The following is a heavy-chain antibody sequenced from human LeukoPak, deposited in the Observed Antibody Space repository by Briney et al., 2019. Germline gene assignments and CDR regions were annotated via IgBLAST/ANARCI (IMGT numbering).Heavy chain of an antibody. Sequence: PVASVTVSCKTSGFSFTNSVVQWVRQARGQRLEWIGWVVVGSGNTDYAPKFQERVTITRDISTSTAFMELRGLRSEDTAVYYCAAAFDDNTGYYFPLGWFDPWGQGALVTVSS. CDR1: GFSFTNSV. D-gene: IGHD3-22*01. CDR2: VVVGSGNT. J-gene: IGHJ5*02. CDR3: AAAFDDNTGYYFPLGWFDP. V-gene: IGHV1-58*01.